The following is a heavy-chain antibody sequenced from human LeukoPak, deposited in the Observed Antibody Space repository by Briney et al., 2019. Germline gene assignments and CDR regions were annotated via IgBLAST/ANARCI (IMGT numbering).Heavy chain of an antibody. V-gene: IGHV3-30*18. CDR3: AKDGSGSYCLDY. CDR2: ISYDGSNK. D-gene: IGHD3-10*01. CDR1: GFAFSDYG. J-gene: IGHJ4*02. Sequence: PGGSLRLSCAASGFAFSDYGMHWVRQAPGKGLEWVAVISYDGSNKYYADSVKGRFTISRDNSKNTLYLQMNSLRAEDTAVYYCAKDGSGSYCLDYWGQGTLVTVSS.